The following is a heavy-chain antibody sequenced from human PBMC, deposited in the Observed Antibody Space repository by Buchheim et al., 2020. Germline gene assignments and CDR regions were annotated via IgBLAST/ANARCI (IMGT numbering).Heavy chain of an antibody. CDR3: AGAGAYDILTGYYSINWFDP. V-gene: IGHV4-34*01. CDR1: GGSFSGYY. D-gene: IGHD3-9*01. Sequence: QVQLQQWGAGLLKPSETLSLTCAVYGGSFSGYYWSWIRQPPRKGLEWIGEINHSGSTNYNPSLKSRVTISVDTSKNQFSLKLGSVTAADTAVYYCAGAGAYDILTGYYSINWFDPWGQGTL. J-gene: IGHJ5*02. CDR2: INHSGST.